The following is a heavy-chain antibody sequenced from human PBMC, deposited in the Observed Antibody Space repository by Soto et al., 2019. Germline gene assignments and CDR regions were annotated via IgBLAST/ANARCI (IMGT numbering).Heavy chain of an antibody. CDR1: GFTFSDHY. V-gene: IGHV3-72*01. J-gene: IGHJ4*02. D-gene: IGHD3-22*01. CDR2: TRNKANSYTT. CDR3: ARYYDSSGHDY. Sequence: EVQLVESGGGLVQPGGSLRLSCAASGFTFSDHYMDWVRQAPGKGLEWVGRTRNKANSYTTEYAASVKGRFTISRDDSKNSLYLQMNSLKTEDTAVYYCARYYDSSGHDYWGQGTLVTVSS.